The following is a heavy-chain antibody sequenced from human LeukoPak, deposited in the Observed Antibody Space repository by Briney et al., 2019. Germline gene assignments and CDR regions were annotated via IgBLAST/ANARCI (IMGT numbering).Heavy chain of an antibody. V-gene: IGHV4-38-2*02. CDR2: IYHSGST. CDR1: GYSISSGYY. CDR3: ARVGAPLYYYGSGSGGWFDP. J-gene: IGHJ5*02. Sequence: SETLSLTCTVSGYSISSGYYWGWIRQPPGKGLEWIGSIYHSGSTYYNPSLKSRVTISVDTSKNQFSPKLSSVTAADTAVYYCARVGAPLYYYGSGSGGWFDPWGQGTLVTVSS. D-gene: IGHD3-10*01.